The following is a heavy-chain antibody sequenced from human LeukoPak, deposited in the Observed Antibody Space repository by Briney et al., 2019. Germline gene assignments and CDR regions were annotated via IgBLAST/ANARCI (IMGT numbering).Heavy chain of an antibody. Sequence: PGGSLRLSCAASGFTLSDQYMNWVRQAPGKGPEWVAHINSADNVEYYTDSVRGRFTISRDNSKNTLYLQMNSLRAEDTAVYYCAKDSQPYGDYAPILYWYFDLWGRGTLVTVSS. V-gene: IGHV3-11*01. CDR1: GFTLSDQY. D-gene: IGHD4-17*01. CDR3: AKDSQPYGDYAPILYWYFDL. CDR2: INSADNVE. J-gene: IGHJ2*01.